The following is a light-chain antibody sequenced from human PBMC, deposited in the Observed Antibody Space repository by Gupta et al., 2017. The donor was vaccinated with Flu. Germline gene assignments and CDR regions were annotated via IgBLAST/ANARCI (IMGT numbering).Light chain of an antibody. CDR2: DAS. V-gene: IGKV3-11*01. Sequence: PATLSLSPGERAALSCRASQSITSYLVWYQQKPGQAPRLLIYDASNRATGIPARFSGSGSGTDFTLTITSLEPEDFAVYYCQQRSNWPVTFGRGTRVEIK. CDR3: QQRSNWPVT. CDR1: QSITSY. J-gene: IGKJ5*01.